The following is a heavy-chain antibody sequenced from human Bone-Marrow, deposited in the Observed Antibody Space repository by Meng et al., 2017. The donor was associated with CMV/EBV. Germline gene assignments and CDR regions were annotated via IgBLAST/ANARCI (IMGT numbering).Heavy chain of an antibody. CDR2: IRYDGSTK. J-gene: IGHJ4*02. CDR3: AKAQYSYDSIASGG. D-gene: IGHD3-22*01. Sequence: GESLKISCAASGFPFGSYWMTWVRQAPGKGLEWVAFIRYDGSTKYFADSIKGRFTMSRDNSKNTLYLQMNSLRTEDTAVYYCAKAQYSYDSIASGGWGQGTLVTVSS. CDR1: GFPFGSYW. V-gene: IGHV3-30*02.